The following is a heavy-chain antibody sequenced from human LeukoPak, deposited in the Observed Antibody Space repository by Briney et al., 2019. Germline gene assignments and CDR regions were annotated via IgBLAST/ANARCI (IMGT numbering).Heavy chain of an antibody. D-gene: IGHD2-15*01. V-gene: IGHV1-18*01. CDR1: GYTFINYG. CDR3: ARDNRYCIGGYCSNWFDP. Sequence: GASVKVSCKASGYTFINYGISWVRQAPGQGLEWMGWISTYNGNTNYAQKLQGRVTMTTDTSTSTAYMELRSLRSDDTAVYYCARDNRYCIGGYCSNWFDPWGQGTLVTVSS. J-gene: IGHJ5*02. CDR2: ISTYNGNT.